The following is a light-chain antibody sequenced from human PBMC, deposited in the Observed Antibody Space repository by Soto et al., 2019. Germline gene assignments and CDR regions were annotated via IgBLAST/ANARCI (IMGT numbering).Light chain of an antibody. CDR3: QHYAHNSPIT. Sequence: EIVLTQSPGTLSLSPGERATLSFRASQSVSSRLAWYQQRPGQAPRLLISGASSRATGIPDRFSGSGSGTDFTLTISRLEPEDFALYYCQHYAHNSPITFGQGTRLEI. CDR1: QSVSSR. J-gene: IGKJ5*01. CDR2: GAS. V-gene: IGKV3-20*01.